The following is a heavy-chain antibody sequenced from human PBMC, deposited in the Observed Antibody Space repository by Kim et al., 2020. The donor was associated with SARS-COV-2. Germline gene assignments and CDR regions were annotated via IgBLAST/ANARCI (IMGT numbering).Heavy chain of an antibody. Sequence: SETLSLTCVVYGGSFSGYHWSWIRQPPGKGLEWIGEINHGGSTNYNPSLKSRVTISVDTSKNQFSLKLSSVTTADTAVFYCARGKATTVTRRTLWQSPAQTLRGDQYYGMDVWGQGTTVTVSS. CDR1: GGSFSGYH. D-gene: IGHD4-17*01. CDR2: INHGGST. CDR3: ARGKATTVTRRTLWQSPAQTLRGDQYYGMDV. V-gene: IGHV4-34*01. J-gene: IGHJ6*02.